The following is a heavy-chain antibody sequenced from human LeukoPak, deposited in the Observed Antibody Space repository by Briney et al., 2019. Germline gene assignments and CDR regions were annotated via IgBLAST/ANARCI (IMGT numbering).Heavy chain of an antibody. Sequence: GGSLRLSCAASGFTVSSYYMNWVRQDPGKGLEWVSVIYSGGSTYYADSVKGRFTISRDNSKNTLYLQMDSLRAEDTAVYYCARAPLGLRFDYWGQGTLVTVSS. V-gene: IGHV3-66*01. CDR3: ARAPLGLRFDY. J-gene: IGHJ4*02. D-gene: IGHD7-27*01. CDR2: IYSGGST. CDR1: GFTVSSYY.